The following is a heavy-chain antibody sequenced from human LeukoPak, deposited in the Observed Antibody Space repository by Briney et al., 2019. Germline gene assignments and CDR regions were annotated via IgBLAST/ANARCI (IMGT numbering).Heavy chain of an antibody. Sequence: GGSLRLSCVVSGFTFNNYGMHWVRQAPGKGLEWVAVISYDGNNKYYADSVRGRFTISRDNSKNTKNTLYLQMNSLRPEDTAVYYCAKDGVVYCINGICYDKTMDNYFDSWGQGTLVTASS. V-gene: IGHV3-30*18. CDR1: GFTFNNYG. CDR3: AKDGVVYCINGICYDKTMDNYFDS. CDR2: ISYDGNNK. J-gene: IGHJ4*02. D-gene: IGHD2-8*01.